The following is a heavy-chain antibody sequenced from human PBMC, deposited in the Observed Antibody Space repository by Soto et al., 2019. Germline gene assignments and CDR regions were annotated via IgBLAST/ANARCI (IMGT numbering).Heavy chain of an antibody. V-gene: IGHV4-31*03. CDR3: ARDEYSKNYYYYYMDV. Sequence: SETLCLTCTVSGDSISSGGHLWSWIRQHPGKGLEWIGYFYYGGRTDYNPSLKSRIMLSVDTSKNQVSLMLSSVTAADTAVYYCARDEYSKNYYYYYMDVWGKGTRSPCP. CDR1: GDSISSGGHL. CDR2: FYYGGRT. D-gene: IGHD6-6*01. J-gene: IGHJ6*03.